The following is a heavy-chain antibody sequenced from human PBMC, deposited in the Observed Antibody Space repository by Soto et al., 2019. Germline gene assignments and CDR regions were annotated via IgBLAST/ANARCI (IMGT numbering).Heavy chain of an antibody. V-gene: IGHV1-46*01. CDR2: INPSGGST. J-gene: IGHJ4*02. D-gene: IGHD2-21*02. Sequence: QVQLVQSGAEVKRPGASVKVSCKASGYTFTSYYLHWVRQAPGQGLEWMGIINPSGGSTNYAQKFQGRVTMTRDTSTSTVDMELSSLRSEDTAVYYCARGGSVVVVTDGFYYWGQGTLVTVSS. CDR3: ARGGSVVVVTDGFYY. CDR1: GYTFTSYY.